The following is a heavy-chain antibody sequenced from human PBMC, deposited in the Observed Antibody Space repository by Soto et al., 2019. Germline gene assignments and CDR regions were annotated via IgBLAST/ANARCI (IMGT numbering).Heavy chain of an antibody. CDR2: IYYSGST. CDR3: ANGYYHDY. V-gene: IGHV4-34*01. Sequence: SETLSLTCAVYGGSFSGYYWSWIRQPPGKGLEWIGTIYYSGSTYYNPSLKSRVTISVDTSKNQFSLKLSSVTAADTAVYYCANGYYHDYWGQGTLVTVSS. D-gene: IGHD3-22*01. CDR1: GGSFSGYY. J-gene: IGHJ4*02.